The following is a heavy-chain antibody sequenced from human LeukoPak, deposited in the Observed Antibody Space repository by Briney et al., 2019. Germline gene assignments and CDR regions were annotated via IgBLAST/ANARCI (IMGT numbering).Heavy chain of an antibody. Sequence: GGSLRLSCAVSGFTFSNYWMHWVRQAPGRGLVWVSCISSDGSSTNYADSVKGRFSISRDNAKNTLYLHMNSLRAEDTALYYCARPMISVMSLGADFWGQGSLVTVSS. J-gene: IGHJ4*02. D-gene: IGHD3/OR15-3a*01. V-gene: IGHV3-74*01. CDR2: ISSDGSST. CDR1: GFTFSNYW. CDR3: ARPMISVMSLGADF.